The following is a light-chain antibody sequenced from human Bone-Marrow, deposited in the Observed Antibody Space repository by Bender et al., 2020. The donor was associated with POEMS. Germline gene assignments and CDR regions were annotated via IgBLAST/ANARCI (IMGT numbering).Light chain of an antibody. Sequence: QSALTQPPSASGSPGQSVTISCTGTDNDIGGYHFVSWYQQHPGKAPKLMIYDVTDRPSGVSNRFSGSRSGNTASLTISGLQAEDEADYYCSSYTTSSPLYVFGTGTKVTVL. J-gene: IGLJ1*01. CDR3: SSYTTSSPLYV. CDR1: DNDIGGYHF. CDR2: DVT. V-gene: IGLV2-14*01.